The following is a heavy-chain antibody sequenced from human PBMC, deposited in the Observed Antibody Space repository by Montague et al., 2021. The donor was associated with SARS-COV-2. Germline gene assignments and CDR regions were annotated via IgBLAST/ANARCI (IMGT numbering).Heavy chain of an antibody. CDR3: AREDVYGGNSGGMDV. Sequence: SLRLSCAASGFTFSSYGMHWARQAPGKGLEWVAVIWYDGSNKYYADSAKGRFAISRDNSKNTLYLQMNSLRAEDTAVYYCAREDVYGGNSGGMDVWGQGTTVTVSS. CDR2: IWYDGSNK. V-gene: IGHV3-33*01. CDR1: GFTFSSYG. J-gene: IGHJ6*02. D-gene: IGHD4-23*01.